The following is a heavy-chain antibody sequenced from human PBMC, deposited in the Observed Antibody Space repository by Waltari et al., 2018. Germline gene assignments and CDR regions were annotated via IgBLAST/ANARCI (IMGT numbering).Heavy chain of an antibody. CDR3: ASAVGGIRAESNYYYYGMDV. V-gene: IGHV4-34*01. J-gene: IGHJ6*02. CDR2: INQSRST. D-gene: IGHD6-19*01. Sequence: GEGREWIGEINQSRSTNYDRSLKSRGTISVDTSKKQFSLKLSSVTAGDTAVDYCASAVGGIRAESNYYYYGMDVWGQGTTVTVSS.